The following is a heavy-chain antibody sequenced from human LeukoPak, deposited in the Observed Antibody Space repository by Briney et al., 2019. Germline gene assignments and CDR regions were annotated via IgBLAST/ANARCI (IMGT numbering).Heavy chain of an antibody. CDR1: GYTFTSYD. CDR2: MNPNSGNT. D-gene: IGHD1-26*01. V-gene: IGHV1-8*01. CDR3: ARGEVGATEFDY. Sequence: ASVKVSCKASGYTFTSYDINWVRQAPGPGLEWMGWMNPNSGNTGYAQKFQGRVTMTRNNSISTAYMELSSLRSEDTALYYCARGEVGATEFDYWGQGTLVTVSS. J-gene: IGHJ4*02.